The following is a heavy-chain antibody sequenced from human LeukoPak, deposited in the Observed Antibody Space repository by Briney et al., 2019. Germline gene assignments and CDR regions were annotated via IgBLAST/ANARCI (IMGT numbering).Heavy chain of an antibody. CDR3: ARTRRGYTYGFPSRELLKAFDL. D-gene: IGHD5-18*01. V-gene: IGHV4-59*01. CDR2: IYYTGST. CDR1: GDSISNSY. J-gene: IGHJ3*01. Sequence: SETLSPTCTVSGDSISNSYWSWSWIRQPPGKGLEWIGYIYYTGSTEKNPSLKSRVTISLDTSNNQISLRLNSVTAADTAVYFCARTRRGYTYGFPSRELLKAFDLWGQGTVVSVSS.